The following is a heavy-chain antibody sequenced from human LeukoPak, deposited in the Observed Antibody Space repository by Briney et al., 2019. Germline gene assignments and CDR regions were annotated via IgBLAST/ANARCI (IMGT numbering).Heavy chain of an antibody. J-gene: IGHJ4*02. Sequence: GGSLRLSCAASGFTVSSNYMSWVRQAPGKGLEWVSVIYSGGSTYYADSVKGRFTISRDNSKNTLYLQMNSLRAEDTAVYYCARETYSSSSVLDYWGQGTLVTVSS. CDR1: GFTVSSNY. CDR2: IYSGGST. D-gene: IGHD6-6*01. V-gene: IGHV3-66*02. CDR3: ARETYSSSSVLDY.